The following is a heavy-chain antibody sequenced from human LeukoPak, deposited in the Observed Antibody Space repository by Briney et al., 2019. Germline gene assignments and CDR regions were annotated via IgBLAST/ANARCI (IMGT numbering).Heavy chain of an antibody. CDR1: GFTFSGYE. D-gene: IGHD2-15*01. Sequence: PGRSLRLSCAASGFTFSGYEMNWVRQAPGKGLEWVSFISSSGRTIFYADSVKGRFTISRDNAKNSLYLQMNSLRVEDTAIYYCARDPVVLVAATPGALDYWGQGTLVIVSS. V-gene: IGHV3-48*03. CDR2: ISSSGRTI. CDR3: ARDPVVLVAATPGALDY. J-gene: IGHJ4*02.